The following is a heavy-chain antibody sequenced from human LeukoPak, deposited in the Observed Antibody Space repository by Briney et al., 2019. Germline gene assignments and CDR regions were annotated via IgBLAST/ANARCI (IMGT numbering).Heavy chain of an antibody. V-gene: IGHV3-74*01. CDR3: ARALVAGVTLNALDI. D-gene: IGHD2-15*01. Sequence: GGSLRLSCAASGFSFSSYWMHWVRQAPGKGLVWVARIQYDGSTTNYADSVKGRFTISRDNAKKTLYVQRNSLRAEDTAVYYCARALVAGVTLNALDIWGQGTMVTVSS. CDR2: IQYDGSTT. J-gene: IGHJ3*02. CDR1: GFSFSSYW.